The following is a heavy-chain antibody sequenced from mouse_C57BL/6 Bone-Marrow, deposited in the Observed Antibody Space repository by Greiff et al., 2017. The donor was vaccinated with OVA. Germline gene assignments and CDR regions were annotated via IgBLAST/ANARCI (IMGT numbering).Heavy chain of an antibody. Sequence: VKLQESGAELARPGASVKLSCKASGYTFTSYGISWVKQRTGQGLDWIGEIYPRSGNTYYNEKFKGKATLTADKSSSTAYMELRSLTSEDSAVYFCARRGNYYGSSYRWFAYWGQGTLVTVSA. CDR2: IYPRSGNT. V-gene: IGHV1-81*01. D-gene: IGHD1-1*01. CDR1: GYTFTSYG. J-gene: IGHJ3*01. CDR3: ARRGNYYGSSYRWFAY.